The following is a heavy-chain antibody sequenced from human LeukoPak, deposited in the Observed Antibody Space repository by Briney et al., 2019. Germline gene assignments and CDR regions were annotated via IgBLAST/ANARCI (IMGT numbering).Heavy chain of an antibody. Sequence: GGSLRLSCAASGFAFSSYAMHWVRQAPGKGLEWVAVISYDGSNKYYADSVKGRFTISRDNSKNTLYPQMNSLRAEDTAVYYCARAMYFDWSITDYWGQGTLVTVSS. V-gene: IGHV3-30-3*01. D-gene: IGHD3-9*01. J-gene: IGHJ4*02. CDR1: GFAFSSYA. CDR3: ARAMYFDWSITDY. CDR2: ISYDGSNK.